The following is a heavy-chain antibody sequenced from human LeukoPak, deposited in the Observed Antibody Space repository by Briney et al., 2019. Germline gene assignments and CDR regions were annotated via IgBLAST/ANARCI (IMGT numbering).Heavy chain of an antibody. CDR2: IYYSGSS. Sequence: PSETLSLTCTVSVGSISSSSHYRGWFRQHPGKGLEWIGYIYYSGSSFCNPSLKSRVTMSVDTSKNQFSLRLNSVTAADTAVYYCARGPTVTTDYWGQGTLVTVSS. J-gene: IGHJ4*02. CDR1: VGSISSSSHY. V-gene: IGHV4-39*01. D-gene: IGHD4-17*01. CDR3: ARGPTVTTDY.